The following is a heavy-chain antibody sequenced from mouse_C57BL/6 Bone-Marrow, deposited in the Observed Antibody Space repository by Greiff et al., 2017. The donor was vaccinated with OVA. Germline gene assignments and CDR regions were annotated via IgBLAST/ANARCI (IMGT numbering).Heavy chain of an antibody. CDR3: ARRQGNYAAMDY. CDR2: INPNNGGT. J-gene: IGHJ4*01. D-gene: IGHD2-1*01. Sequence: VQLQQSGPELVKPGASVKIPCKASGYTFTDYNMDWVKQSHGKSLEWIGDINPNNGGTIYNQKFKGKATMTVDKSSSTAYMELARLTSEDSAVYYCARRQGNYAAMDYWGQGTSVTVSS. V-gene: IGHV1-18*01. CDR1: GYTFTDYN.